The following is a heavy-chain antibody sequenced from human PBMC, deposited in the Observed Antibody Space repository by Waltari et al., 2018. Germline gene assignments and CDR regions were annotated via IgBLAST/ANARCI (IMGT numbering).Heavy chain of an antibody. CDR3: AKAPIAAAGNYYGMDV. J-gene: IGHJ6*02. Sequence: QLSESGGGLVQPGGSLRLSCAASGFTFSNYAMTWVSQAPGKGLGWVSTSTGNGGITYYADAVKGRFTISRDNSKDTLYRQMNSLRAEDTAVYYCAKAPIAAAGNYYGMDVWGQGTTVTVSS. CDR2: STGNGGIT. D-gene: IGHD6-13*01. CDR1: GFTFSNYA. V-gene: IGHV3-23*01.